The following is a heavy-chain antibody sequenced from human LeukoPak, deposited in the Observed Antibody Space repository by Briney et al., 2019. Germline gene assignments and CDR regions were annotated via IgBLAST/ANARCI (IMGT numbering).Heavy chain of an antibody. Sequence: GGSLRHSSAPSGFTFSSYAMHGARQAPGEGLGWVAVISYDGSNKYYADSVKGRLTISRDTSTNTLYLQMSSLRAEDTAVYYWARDTVEYSTNNWFDPWGQGTLVTVSS. CDR2: ISYDGSNK. J-gene: IGHJ5*02. V-gene: IGHV3-30*15. D-gene: IGHD6-6*01. CDR3: ARDTVEYSTNNWFDP. CDR1: GFTFSSYA.